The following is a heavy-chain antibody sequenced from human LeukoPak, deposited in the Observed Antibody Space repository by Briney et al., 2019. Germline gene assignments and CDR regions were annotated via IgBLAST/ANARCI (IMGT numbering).Heavy chain of an antibody. Sequence: GGSLRLSCAASGFTFSSYSMNWVRQAPGKGLEWVSYISAGSETIYYADSVKGRFTISRDNAKNSLYLQMNSLRDEDTAVYYCARDRVLWFGELLKYNWFDPWGQGTLVTVSS. CDR1: GFTFSSYS. CDR3: ARDRVLWFGELLKYNWFDP. CDR2: ISAGSETI. J-gene: IGHJ5*02. V-gene: IGHV3-48*02. D-gene: IGHD3-10*01.